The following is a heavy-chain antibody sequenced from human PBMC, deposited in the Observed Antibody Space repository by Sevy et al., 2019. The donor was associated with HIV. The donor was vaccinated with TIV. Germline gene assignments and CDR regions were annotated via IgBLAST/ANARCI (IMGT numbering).Heavy chain of an antibody. D-gene: IGHD2-15*01. CDR2: FSPHNGDT. J-gene: IGHJ4*02. CDR3: ARAYCSGGRCYSLAY. CDR1: GYTFITYR. V-gene: IGHV1-18*01. Sequence: ASVKVSCKVSGYTFITYRITWVRQAPGQGLEWMGWFSPHNGDTNYARKLQGRVTMITDTSANTAYMEVRGLRYDDTAVYYCARAYCSGGRCYSLAYWGQGTLVTVS.